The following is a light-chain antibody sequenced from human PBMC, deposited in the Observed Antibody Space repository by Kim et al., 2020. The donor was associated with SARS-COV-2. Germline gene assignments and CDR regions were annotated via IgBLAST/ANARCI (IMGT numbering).Light chain of an antibody. V-gene: IGLV1-40*01. Sequence: QSVLTQPPSVSGAPGQGITISCTGSGSNIGSFYDVHWYQHLPGIAPKLLIYGNINRPSGVPNRFSGSKSGATASLAISDLQAEDEADYYCQSYDSSLSGYVFGTGTKVTVL. CDR3: QSYDSSLSGYV. CDR2: GNI. J-gene: IGLJ1*01. CDR1: GSNIGSFYD.